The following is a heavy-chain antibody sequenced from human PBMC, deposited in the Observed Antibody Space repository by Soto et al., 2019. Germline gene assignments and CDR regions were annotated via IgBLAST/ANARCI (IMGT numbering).Heavy chain of an antibody. Sequence: QVQLVQSGAEVKKPGASVKVSCKASGYTFTSYGISWVRQAPGQGLEWMGWISAYNGNTNYAQKLQGRVTMTTDTSTSTAYMELRSLRSDDTAVYYCARDNYRAGADDYGMDVWGQGATVTVSS. V-gene: IGHV1-18*01. D-gene: IGHD1-26*01. J-gene: IGHJ6*02. CDR2: ISAYNGNT. CDR3: ARDNYRAGADDYGMDV. CDR1: GYTFTSYG.